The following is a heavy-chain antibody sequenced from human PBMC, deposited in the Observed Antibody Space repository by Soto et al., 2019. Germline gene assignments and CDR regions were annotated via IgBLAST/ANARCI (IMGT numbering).Heavy chain of an antibody. CDR2: IYYSGST. CDR1: GGSISSYY. CDR3: ARHRATFYYFDY. Sequence: SETLSLTCTVSGGSISSYYWSWIRQPPGKGLEWIGYIYYSGSTNYNPSLKSRVTISVDTSKNQFSLKLSSVTAADTAVYYCARHRATFYYFDYWGQGTLVTVSS. D-gene: IGHD5-12*01. J-gene: IGHJ4*02. V-gene: IGHV4-59*08.